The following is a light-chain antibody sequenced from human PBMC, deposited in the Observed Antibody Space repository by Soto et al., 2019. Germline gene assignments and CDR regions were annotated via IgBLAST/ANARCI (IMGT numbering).Light chain of an antibody. J-gene: IGKJ4*01. CDR1: QNIGTN. CDR3: LQFDKWPPRLT. Sequence: LLTQSPATVSVSPGEGATLXCRASQNIGTNLAWYQQKSGQAPRLLIYGASNRATGVPAKFSGGGSGTDFTLTISSLQSEDFAVYYCLQFDKWPPRLTFGGGTKVDI. V-gene: IGKV3-15*01. CDR2: GAS.